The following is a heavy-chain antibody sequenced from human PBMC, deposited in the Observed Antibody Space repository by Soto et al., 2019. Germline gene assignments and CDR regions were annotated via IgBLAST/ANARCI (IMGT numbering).Heavy chain of an antibody. CDR2: ISAYNGNT. V-gene: IGHV1-18*01. CDR1: GYTFTSYG. Sequence: ASVKVSCKASGYTFTSYGISWVRQAPGQGLEWMGWISAYNGNTNYAQKLQGRVTMTTDTSTSTAYMELRSLRSDDTAVYYCARAPLTYYDSSGYYPPGPFDYWGQGTLVTVSS. CDR3: ARAPLTYYDSSGYYPPGPFDY. J-gene: IGHJ4*02. D-gene: IGHD3-22*01.